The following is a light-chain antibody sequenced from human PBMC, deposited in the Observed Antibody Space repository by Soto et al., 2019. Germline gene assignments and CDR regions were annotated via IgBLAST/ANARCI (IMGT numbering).Light chain of an antibody. J-gene: IGKJ1*01. V-gene: IGKV1-39*01. CDR2: AAF. Sequence: DIQMTQSPSSLSASIRDRVTITCRASQTVNTYLHWYQQKPGKAPKLLICAAFNLQSGVPSRLSVSGSGTHFTLFLNSLQPEDFATYYCQQGYSNPWTFGQGTQGEIK. CDR3: QQGYSNPWT. CDR1: QTVNTY.